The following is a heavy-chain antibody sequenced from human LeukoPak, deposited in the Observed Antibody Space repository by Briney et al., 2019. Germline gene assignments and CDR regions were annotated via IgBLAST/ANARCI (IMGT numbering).Heavy chain of an antibody. CDR1: GYNFTSYW. D-gene: IGHD3-22*01. V-gene: IGHV5-51*01. Sequence: GESLKISCKTSGYNFTSYWIGWVRQMPGKGLEWMGIIDPSDSDTKYSPSFQGRVTISVDKSVSTAYLQWSSLKASDTAMYYCATDSSGYFVFDYWGQGTLVTVSS. J-gene: IGHJ4*02. CDR2: IDPSDSDT. CDR3: ATDSSGYFVFDY.